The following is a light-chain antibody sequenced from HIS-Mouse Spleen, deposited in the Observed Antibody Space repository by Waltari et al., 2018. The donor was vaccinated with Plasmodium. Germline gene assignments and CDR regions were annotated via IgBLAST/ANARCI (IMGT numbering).Light chain of an antibody. CDR3: QQYYSYPLT. CDR2: AAS. V-gene: IGKV1-8*01. Sequence: AIRMTQSPSSFSASTGDSVTTTCRASQGISSYLAWYQKKPGKAPKLLIYAASTLQSGVPSRFSGSGSGTDFTLTISCLQSEDFATYYCQQYYSYPLTFGGGTKVEIK. CDR1: QGISSY. J-gene: IGKJ4*01.